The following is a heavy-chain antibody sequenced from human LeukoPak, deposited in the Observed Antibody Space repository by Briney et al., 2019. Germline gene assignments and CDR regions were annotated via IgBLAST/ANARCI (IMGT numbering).Heavy chain of an antibody. CDR3: ARPMISVMSLGADF. J-gene: IGHJ4*02. D-gene: IGHD3/OR15-3a*01. V-gene: IGHV3-74*01. CDR2: ISSDGSST. Sequence: GGPLTLSCAVSGFTFSNYWMHWVRQAPGKGLVWVSCISSDGSSTNYADSVKGRFSISRDNAKNTLYLHMNSLRAEDTALYYCARPMISVMSLGADFWGQGSLVTVPS. CDR1: GFTFSNYW.